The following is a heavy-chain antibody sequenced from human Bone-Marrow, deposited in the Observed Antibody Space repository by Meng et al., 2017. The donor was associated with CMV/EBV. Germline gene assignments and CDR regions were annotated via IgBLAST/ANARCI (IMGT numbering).Heavy chain of an antibody. D-gene: IGHD4-23*01. CDR1: GIIVSDNH. CDR3: VRVYGGNSGC. V-gene: IGHV3-66*02. J-gene: IGHJ4*01. CDR2: LYSGGKT. Sequence: GEYLKISCAASGIIVSDNHMHWVRQAPGKGLEWVSILYSGGKTYYAESVRGRFTISRDSSKNTHYLQMNSLRPDDTAVYYCVRVYGGNSGCWGQGTLVTVSS.